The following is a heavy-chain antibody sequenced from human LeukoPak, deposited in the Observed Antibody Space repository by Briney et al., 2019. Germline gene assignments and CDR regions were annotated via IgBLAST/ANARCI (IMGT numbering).Heavy chain of an antibody. J-gene: IGHJ4*02. V-gene: IGHV3-30*02. CDR2: IRYDGSDK. Sequence: GGSLRLSCSASGFTFTTYGMHWVRQAPGKGLVWVAFIRYDGSDKYYAESVKGRFTISRDNSKNTLYLQMSSLRTEDTAVYYCAKANRGSYYGLGDYFDYWGQGTLVTVSS. CDR3: AKANRGSYYGLGDYFDY. CDR1: GFTFTTYG. D-gene: IGHD1-26*01.